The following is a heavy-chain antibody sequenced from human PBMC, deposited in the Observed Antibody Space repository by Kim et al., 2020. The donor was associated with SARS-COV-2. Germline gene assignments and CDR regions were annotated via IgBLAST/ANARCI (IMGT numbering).Heavy chain of an antibody. Sequence: ADSVKGRFTISRDNSKNTLYLQMGSLRAEDMAVYYCARSSWSYYYYGMDVWGQGTTVTVSS. V-gene: IGHV3-64*02. D-gene: IGHD6-13*01. CDR3: ARSSWSYYYYGMDV. J-gene: IGHJ6*02.